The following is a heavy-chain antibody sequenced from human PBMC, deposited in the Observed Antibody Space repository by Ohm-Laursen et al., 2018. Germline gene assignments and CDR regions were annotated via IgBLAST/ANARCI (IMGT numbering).Heavy chain of an antibody. CDR2: ISYDGSNK. CDR1: GFTFSSYG. CDR3: ARDPRGVLHSYFDY. Sequence: SLRLSCSASGFTFSSYGMHWVRQAPGKGLERVAVISYDGSNKYYADSVKGRFTISRDNSKNTLYLQMNSLRAEGTAVYYCARDPRGVLHSYFDYWGQGTLVTVSS. D-gene: IGHD2-15*01. J-gene: IGHJ4*02. V-gene: IGHV3-30*03.